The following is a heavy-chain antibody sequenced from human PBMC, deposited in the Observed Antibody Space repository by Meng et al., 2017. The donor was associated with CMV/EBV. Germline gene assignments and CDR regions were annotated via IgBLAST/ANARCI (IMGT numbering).Heavy chain of an antibody. J-gene: IGHJ5*02. Sequence: GGSLRLSCAACGFTFSSYDMHWVRQATGKGLEWVSAIGTAGDTYYPGSVKGRFTISRDNSKNTLYLQMNSLRAEDTAVYYCAKEGLEYLAAGYNWFDPWGQGTLVTVSS. D-gene: IGHD6-13*01. CDR3: AKEGLEYLAAGYNWFDP. CDR1: GFTFSSYD. V-gene: IGHV3-13*01. CDR2: IGTAGDT.